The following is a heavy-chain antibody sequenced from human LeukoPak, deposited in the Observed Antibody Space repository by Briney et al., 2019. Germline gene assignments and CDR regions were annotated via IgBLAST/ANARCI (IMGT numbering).Heavy chain of an antibody. CDR2: IKEDGSEK. CDR1: GFTFSSYW. V-gene: IGHV3-7*01. D-gene: IGHD3-22*01. CDR3: ARDRWDDSSGYLLDY. Sequence: PGGSLRLSCAASGFTFSSYWMIWVRQAPGKGLEWVANIKEDGSEKYYVDSVEGRFTISRDNAKNSLYLQMNSLRAEDTAVYYCARDRWDDSSGYLLDYWGQGTLVTVSS. J-gene: IGHJ4*02.